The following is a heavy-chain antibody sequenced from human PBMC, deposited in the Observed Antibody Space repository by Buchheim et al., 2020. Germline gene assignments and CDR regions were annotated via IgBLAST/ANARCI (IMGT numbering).Heavy chain of an antibody. CDR2: IDPSDSYT. CDR3: AKSHYYDSSGYTRLDV. V-gene: IGHV5-10-1*01. CDR1: GYSFTSYW. Sequence: EVQLVQSGAEVKKPGESLRISCKGSGYSFTSYWISWVRQMPGKGLEWMGRIDPSDSYTNYSPSFQGHVTISADKSLSTAYPQWSSLKASDTAMYYCAKSHYYDSSGYTRLDVWGQGTT. D-gene: IGHD3-22*01. J-gene: IGHJ6*02.